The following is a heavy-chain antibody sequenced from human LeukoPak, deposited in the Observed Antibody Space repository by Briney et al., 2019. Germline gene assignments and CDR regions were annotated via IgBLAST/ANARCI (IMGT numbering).Heavy chain of an antibody. D-gene: IGHD2-2*01. CDR1: SGSFSGYY. Sequence: AETLSLTCAVYSGSFSGYYWSWIRQPPGKGLEWVGEINHSGSTNYNPSPKSRVTISVDTSKNQSSLKQSSVTAADTAVYSCARGRYCSSASCYSYYYYMDVWGKGTTVTVSS. CDR3: ARGRYCSSASCYSYYYYMDV. V-gene: IGHV4-34*01. CDR2: INHSGST. J-gene: IGHJ6*03.